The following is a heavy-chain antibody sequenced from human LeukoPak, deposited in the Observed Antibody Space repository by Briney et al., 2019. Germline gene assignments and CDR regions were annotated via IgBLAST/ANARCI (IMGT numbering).Heavy chain of an antibody. J-gene: IGHJ4*02. Sequence: PSETLSLTCTVSGGSISSSSYYWGWIRQPPGKGLEWIGSIYYSGSTYYNPSLKSRVTISVDTSKNQFSLKLSSVTAADTAVYYCARDRKGYYYDLWGQGTLVTVSS. V-gene: IGHV4-39*07. CDR3: ARDRKGYYYDL. D-gene: IGHD6-13*01. CDR1: GGSISSSSYY. CDR2: IYYSGST.